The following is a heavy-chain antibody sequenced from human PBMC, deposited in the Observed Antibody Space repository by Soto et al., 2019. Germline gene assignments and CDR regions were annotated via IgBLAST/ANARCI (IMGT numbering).Heavy chain of an antibody. CDR2: FDPEDGET. CDR1: GYTLTELS. CDR3: ATSYFDWLTPHDAFAI. Sequence: ASVKVSCKVSGYTLTELSMHWVRQAPGKGLEWMGGFDPEDGETIYAQKFQGRVTMTEDTSTDTAYMELSSLRSEDTAVYYCATSYFDWLTPHDAFAIWGQGTMVTVSS. V-gene: IGHV1-24*01. D-gene: IGHD3-9*01. J-gene: IGHJ3*02.